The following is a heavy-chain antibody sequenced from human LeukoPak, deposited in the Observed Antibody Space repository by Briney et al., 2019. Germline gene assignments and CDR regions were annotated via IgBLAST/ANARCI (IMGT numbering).Heavy chain of an antibody. Sequence: GGSLRLSCAASGFTFSSYSMNWVRQAPGKGLEWVSYISSSSSTIYYADSVKGRFTISRDNAKNSLYLQMNSLRAEDTAVYYCARARTSYCGGDCSYYYMDVWGKGTTVTVSS. CDR3: ARARTSYCGGDCSYYYMDV. V-gene: IGHV3-48*04. J-gene: IGHJ6*03. CDR2: ISSSSSTI. D-gene: IGHD2-21*02. CDR1: GFTFSSYS.